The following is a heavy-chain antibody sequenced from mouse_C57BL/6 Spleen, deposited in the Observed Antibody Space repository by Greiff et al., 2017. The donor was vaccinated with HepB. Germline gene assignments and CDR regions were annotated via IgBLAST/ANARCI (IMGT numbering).Heavy chain of an antibody. Sequence: VQLQQSGTELVKPGASVKLSCKASGYTFTSYWMHWVKQRPGQGLEWIGNINPSNGGTNYNEKFKSKATLTVDKSSSTAYMQLSSLTSEDSAVYYCARQLRSRDAMDYWGQGTSVTVSS. CDR3: ARQLRSRDAMDY. D-gene: IGHD3-2*02. V-gene: IGHV1-53*01. CDR1: GYTFTSYW. J-gene: IGHJ4*01. CDR2: INPSNGGT.